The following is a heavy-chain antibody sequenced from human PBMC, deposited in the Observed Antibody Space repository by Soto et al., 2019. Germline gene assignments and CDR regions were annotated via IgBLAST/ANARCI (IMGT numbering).Heavy chain of an antibody. J-gene: IGHJ4*02. Sequence: QVQLVESGGDVVQPGRSLRLSCAASGFTFSSYAMYWVRQAPGKGLEWVAVISDGGSNKYYADSVRGRFTISRDNSKNTLYLQMNCLRAEDTAVYHCARGGGTGYYDYWGQGTLVTVSS. CDR2: ISDGGSNK. D-gene: IGHD3-9*01. CDR3: ARGGGTGYYDY. V-gene: IGHV3-30-3*01. CDR1: GFTFSSYA.